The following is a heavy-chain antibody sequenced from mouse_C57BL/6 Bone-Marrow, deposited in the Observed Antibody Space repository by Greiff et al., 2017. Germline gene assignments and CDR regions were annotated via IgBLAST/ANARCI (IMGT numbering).Heavy chain of an antibody. CDR2: ISDGGSYT. CDR3: ARWYDYDCAMDY. J-gene: IGHJ4*01. Sequence: VQLKEPGGGLVKPGGSLKLSCAASGFTFSSYAMSWVRQTPEKRLEWVATISDGGSYTYYPDNVKGRFTISRDNAKNTLYLQMSHLKSEDTAMYYCARWYDYDCAMDYWGQGTSVTVSS. D-gene: IGHD2-4*01. V-gene: IGHV5-4*01. CDR1: GFTFSSYA.